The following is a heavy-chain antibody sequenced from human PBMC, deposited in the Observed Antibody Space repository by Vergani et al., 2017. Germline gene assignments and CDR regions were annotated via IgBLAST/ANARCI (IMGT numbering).Heavy chain of an antibody. J-gene: IGHJ4*02. Sequence: QVQLVQSGAEVKKPGASVKVSCKASGYTFTGYYMHWVRQAPGQGLEWMGWINPNSGGTNYAQKFQGRVTMTRDTSISTANLQWSSLKASDTAMYYCARSGYSYEWGYWGQGTLVTVSS. CDR3: ARSGYSYEWGY. V-gene: IGHV1-2*02. CDR1: GYTFTGYY. CDR2: INPNSGGT. D-gene: IGHD5-18*01.